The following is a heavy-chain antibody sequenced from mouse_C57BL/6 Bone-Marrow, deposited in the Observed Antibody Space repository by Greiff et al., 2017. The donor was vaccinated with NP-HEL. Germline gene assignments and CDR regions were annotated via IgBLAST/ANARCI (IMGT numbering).Heavy chain of an antibody. J-gene: IGHJ3*01. CDR2: IWWADDM. Sequence: QVTLKEYGPGILQPSQPLSLTCFFSGLSLRTFGMGVCWIRQPCGKGLEWLAHIWWADDMHYIPALMCRLTISTDTSKNQLYLKIANVDTADTSTYYCARIARHGYYTWFAYWGQGTLVTVSA. CDR3: ARIARHGYYTWFAY. V-gene: IGHV8-8*01. D-gene: IGHD2-3*01. CDR1: GLSLRTFGMG.